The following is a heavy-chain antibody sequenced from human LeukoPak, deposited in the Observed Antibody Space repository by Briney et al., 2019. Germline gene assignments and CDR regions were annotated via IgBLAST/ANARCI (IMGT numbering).Heavy chain of an antibody. J-gene: IGHJ6*02. CDR1: GYTFTSYA. CDR3: ARGGVTMVRGALGVDYYYYYGMDV. V-gene: IGHV7-4-1*02. CDR2: INTNTGNP. Sequence: GASVKVSCKASGYTFTSYAMNWVRQAPGQGLEWMGWINTNTGNPTYAQGFTGRFVFSLDTSVSTAYLQISSLKAEDTAVYYCARGGVTMVRGALGVDYYYYYGMDVWGQGTTVTVSS. D-gene: IGHD3-10*01.